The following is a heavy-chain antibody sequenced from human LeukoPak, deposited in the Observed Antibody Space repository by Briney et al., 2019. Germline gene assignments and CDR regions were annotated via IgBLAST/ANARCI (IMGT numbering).Heavy chain of an antibody. D-gene: IGHD2-2*01. CDR1: GFTFSSYG. CDR2: ISYDGSNK. J-gene: IGHJ3*02. V-gene: IGHV3-30*18. CDR3: AKADQLLLGDAFDI. Sequence: PGRSLRLSCAASGFTFSSYGMHWVRQAPGKGLEWVAVISYDGSNKYYADSVKGRFTISRDNSKNTLYLQMNSLRAEDTAVYYCAKADQLLLGDAFDIWGQGTMVTVSS.